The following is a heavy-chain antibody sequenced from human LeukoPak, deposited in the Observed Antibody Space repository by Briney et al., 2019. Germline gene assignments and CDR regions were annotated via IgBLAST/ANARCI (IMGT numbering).Heavy chain of an antibody. CDR3: VRGPYGSSISNWFDP. D-gene: IGHD3-10*01. CDR2: IYYNGDT. CDR1: GYSISSGYY. Sequence: SETLSLTCTVSGYSISSGYYWSWIRQTPGKGLEWIGYIYYNGDTHYNPSLNSRLSMSVDTPKKQFSLNLRSVTAADTAVYYCVRGPYGSSISNWFDPWGQGLLVTVSS. J-gene: IGHJ5*02. V-gene: IGHV4-38-2*02.